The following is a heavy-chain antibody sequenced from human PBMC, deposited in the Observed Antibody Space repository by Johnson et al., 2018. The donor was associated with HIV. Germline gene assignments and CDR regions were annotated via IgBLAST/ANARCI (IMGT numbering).Heavy chain of an antibody. CDR1: GFTFSSYA. Sequence: QVQLVESGGGVVQPGRSLRLSCAASGFTFSSYAMHWVRQAPGKGLEWVAVISDDGSNKYYGDYVKGRLTISRENSKNTLYLQMNSLRAEDTAMYYCARGLAADAFDIWGQGTMVTVSS. J-gene: IGHJ3*02. CDR3: ARGLAADAFDI. D-gene: IGHD6-13*01. V-gene: IGHV3-30-3*01. CDR2: ISDDGSNK.